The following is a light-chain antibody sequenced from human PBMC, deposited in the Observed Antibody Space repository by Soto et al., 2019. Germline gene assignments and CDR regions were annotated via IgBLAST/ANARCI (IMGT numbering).Light chain of an antibody. CDR2: DAP. V-gene: IGKV3-11*01. Sequence: EIVLTQSPATLSLSPGERGTLSCRASQSVSSHLAWYQQKPGQAPRLLIYDAPKRPTGIPARFSGSGSGTDFTLTISSLEPEDSAVYYCQQGSDRLPITFGQGTRLEIK. CDR3: QQGSDRLPIT. J-gene: IGKJ5*01. CDR1: QSVSSH.